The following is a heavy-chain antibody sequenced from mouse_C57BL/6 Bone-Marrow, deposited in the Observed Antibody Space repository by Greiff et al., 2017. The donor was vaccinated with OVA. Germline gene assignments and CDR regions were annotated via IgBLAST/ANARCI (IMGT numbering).Heavy chain of an antibody. J-gene: IGHJ3*01. CDR3: ARTGYYDYDGFAY. Sequence: VQLQQPGPELVKPGASVKLSCKASGYTFTDYNMDWVKQSHGQSLEWIGDINPNNGGTIYNQKFKGKATLTVDKSSSTAYMELRSLTSEDTAVDYGARTGYYDYDGFAYWGKGTLVTVSA. V-gene: IGHV1-18*01. D-gene: IGHD2-4*01. CDR2: INPNNGGT. CDR1: GYTFTDYN.